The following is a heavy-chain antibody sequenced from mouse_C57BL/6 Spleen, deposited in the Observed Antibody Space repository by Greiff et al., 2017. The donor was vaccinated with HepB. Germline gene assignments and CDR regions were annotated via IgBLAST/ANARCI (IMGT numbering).Heavy chain of an antibody. V-gene: IGHV1-39*01. J-gene: IGHJ4*01. CDR1: GYSFTDYN. CDR3: ARSAGSSYRYAMDY. Sequence: EVKLMESGPELVKPGASVKISCKASGYSFTDYNMNWVKQSNGKSLEWIGVINPNYGTTSYNQKFKGKATLTVDQSSSTAYMQLNSLTSEDSAVYYCARSAGSSYRYAMDYWGQGTSVTVSS. D-gene: IGHD1-1*01. CDR2: INPNYGTT.